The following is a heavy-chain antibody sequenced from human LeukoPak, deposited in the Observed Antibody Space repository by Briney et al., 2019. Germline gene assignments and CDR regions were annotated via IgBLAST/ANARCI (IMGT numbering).Heavy chain of an antibody. CDR1: GFTFSDHY. CDR2: IYYSGST. J-gene: IGHJ4*02. D-gene: IGHD3-16*01. Sequence: GSLRLSCAASGFTFSDHYMDWVRQAPGKGLEWIGSIYYSGSTYYNPSLKSRVTISVDTSKNQFSLKLSSVTAADTAVYYCARDQDRRGVYWGQGTLVTVSS. CDR3: ARDQDRRGVY. V-gene: IGHV4-38-2*02.